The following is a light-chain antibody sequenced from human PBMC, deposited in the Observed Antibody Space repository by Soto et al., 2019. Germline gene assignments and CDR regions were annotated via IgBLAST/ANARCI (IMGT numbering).Light chain of an antibody. CDR3: SSYTSSSTLDV. J-gene: IGLJ1*01. Sequence: QSALTQPASVSGSPGQSITISCTGTSSDVGYYNYVSWYQQHPGNAPKLIIYEVSNRPAGVSNRFSGSKSGNTASLTISGLQAEDEADYYCSSYTSSSTLDVFGIGTKVT. V-gene: IGLV2-14*01. CDR2: EVS. CDR1: SSDVGYYNY.